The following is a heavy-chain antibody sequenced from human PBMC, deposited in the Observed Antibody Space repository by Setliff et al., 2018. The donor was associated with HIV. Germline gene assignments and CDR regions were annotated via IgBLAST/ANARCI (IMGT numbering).Heavy chain of an antibody. CDR2: IIGSGAST. CDR1: GFTFSTYT. CDR3: ARRSGWSLDY. Sequence: AGGSLRLSCAASGFTFSTYTMNWVRQAPGKGLEWVSGIIGSGASTYYADFAEDRFTISRDNPRNTLYLQMNDLTADDMAIYYCARRSGWSLDYWGQGTLVTVSS. J-gene: IGHJ4*02. V-gene: IGHV3-23*01. D-gene: IGHD6-19*01.